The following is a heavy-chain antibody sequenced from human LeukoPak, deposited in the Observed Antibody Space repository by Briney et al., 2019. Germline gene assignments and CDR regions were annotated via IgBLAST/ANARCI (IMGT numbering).Heavy chain of an antibody. V-gene: IGHV3-23*01. D-gene: IGHD2-2*01. CDR1: GFTFINYA. Sequence: GASLRLSCAASGFTFINYAMNGVGQSPGRGLEGVSSVIGCGRDTYCADSVKGRFTLSRDNSKNALYLQMNRLRAEDTAIYYCAKGAREYCSGAICYPFDYWGQGTLVTVSS. J-gene: IGHJ4*02. CDR2: VIGCGRDT. CDR3: AKGAREYCSGAICYPFDY.